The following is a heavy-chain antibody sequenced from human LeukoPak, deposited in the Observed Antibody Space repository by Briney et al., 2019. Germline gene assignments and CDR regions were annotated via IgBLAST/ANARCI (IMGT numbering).Heavy chain of an antibody. V-gene: IGHV3-30*03. D-gene: IGHD3-3*01. J-gene: IGHJ4*02. CDR3: AHAKGRFLEWLS. CDR1: GFTFSSYG. CDR2: ISYDGSNK. Sequence: PGGSLRLSCAASGFTFSSYGMHWVRQAPGKGLEWVAVISYDGSNKYYADSVKGRFTISRDNSKNTLYLQMNSLRAEDTAVYYCAHAKGRFLEWLSWGQGTLVTVSS.